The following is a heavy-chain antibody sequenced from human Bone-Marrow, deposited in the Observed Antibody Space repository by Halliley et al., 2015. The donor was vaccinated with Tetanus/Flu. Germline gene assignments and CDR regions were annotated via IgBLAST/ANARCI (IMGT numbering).Heavy chain of an antibody. J-gene: IGHJ6*02. CDR2: FYRGGST. Sequence: TLSLTCTVSGGSIRGGYWSWIRQSPGKGLEWIGYFYRGGSTDYNPSLKSRLTISGDTSREHLSLKVTSVTAADTAVYYCARAGGSAYYYGLDVWGLGTTVTVSS. CDR3: ARAGGSAYYYGLDV. CDR1: GGSIRGGY. V-gene: IGHV4-4*08. D-gene: IGHD6-19*01.